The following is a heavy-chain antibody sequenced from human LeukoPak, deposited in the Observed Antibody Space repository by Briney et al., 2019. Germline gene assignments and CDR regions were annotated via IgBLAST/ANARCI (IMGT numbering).Heavy chain of an antibody. D-gene: IGHD2-2*01. CDR2: INWNGGST. Sequence: GGSLRLSCAASGFTFDDYGMSWVRQAPGKGLEWVSGINWNGGSTGYADSVKGRFTISRDNAKNSLYLQMNSLRAEDTALYYCARGSCSSTSCSLGDYWGQGTLGTVSS. V-gene: IGHV3-20*04. CDR1: GFTFDDYG. J-gene: IGHJ4*02. CDR3: ARGSCSSTSCSLGDY.